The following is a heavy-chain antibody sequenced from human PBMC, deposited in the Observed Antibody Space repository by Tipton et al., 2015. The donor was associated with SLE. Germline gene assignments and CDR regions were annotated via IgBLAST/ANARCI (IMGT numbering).Heavy chain of an antibody. CDR2: MNPNSGNT. CDR1: GYTFTSYD. Sequence: QSGPEVKKPGASVKVSCKASGYTFTSYDINWVRQATGQGLEWMGWMNPNSGNTGYAQKFQGRVTMTRNTSISTAYMELSSLRSEDTAVYYCARDPSSSSGIDYWGQGTLVTVSS. D-gene: IGHD6-6*01. J-gene: IGHJ4*02. V-gene: IGHV1-8*02. CDR3: ARDPSSSSGIDY.